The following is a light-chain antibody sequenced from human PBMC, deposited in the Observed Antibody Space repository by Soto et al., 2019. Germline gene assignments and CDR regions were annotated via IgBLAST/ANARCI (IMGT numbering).Light chain of an antibody. CDR2: AAS. Sequence: DIQMTQSPSSLSASVGDRVTITCRTSQTVNNYISWFQQKPGKAPNLLIYAASRLESGVPSRCSGDGYGTDCTLTISSLQPEDFATYFCHQSYSTPLTFGQGTKVEVK. V-gene: IGKV1-39*01. J-gene: IGKJ1*01. CDR1: QTVNNY. CDR3: HQSYSTPLT.